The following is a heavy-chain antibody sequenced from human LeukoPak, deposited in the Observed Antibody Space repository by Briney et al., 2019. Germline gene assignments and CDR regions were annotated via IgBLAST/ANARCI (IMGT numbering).Heavy chain of an antibody. Sequence: SETLSLTCTVSGGSISSYYWSWIRQPPGKGLEWIGYIYYSGSTNYNPSLKSRVTISVDTSKNQFSLKLSSVTAADTAVYYCARQTKLGASDYWGQGTLVTVSS. CDR2: IYYSGST. J-gene: IGHJ4*02. V-gene: IGHV4-59*08. D-gene: IGHD1-26*01. CDR3: ARQTKLGASDY. CDR1: GGSISSYY.